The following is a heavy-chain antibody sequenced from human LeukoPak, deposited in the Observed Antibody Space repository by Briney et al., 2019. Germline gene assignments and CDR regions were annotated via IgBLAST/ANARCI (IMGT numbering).Heavy chain of an antibody. D-gene: IGHD3-16*01. CDR3: ASGGGLDFDY. V-gene: IGHV3-53*01. CDR2: IYSGGST. CDR1: GYSITSGYY. J-gene: IGHJ4*02. Sequence: ETLSLTCTVSGYSITSGYYWGWIRQPPGKGLEWVSVIYSGGSTYYADSVKGRFTISRDNSKNTLYLQMNSLRAEDTAVYYCASGGGLDFDYWGQGTLVTVSS.